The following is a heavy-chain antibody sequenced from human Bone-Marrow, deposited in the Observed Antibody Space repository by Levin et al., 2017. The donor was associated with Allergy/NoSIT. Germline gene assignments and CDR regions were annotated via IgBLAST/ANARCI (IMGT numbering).Heavy chain of an antibody. J-gene: IGHJ3*02. D-gene: IGHD3/OR15-3a*01. CDR1: GDSITSTTSY. V-gene: IGHV4-39*01. CDR2: VSHSGVT. CDR3: ARRRIRLSRTDYNDAFHI. Sequence: PSETLSLTCTVSGDSITSTTSYWGWIRQSPGKGLEWIGSVSHSGVTYSHPSLKSRLTILLDTSNNPFSLRLDSVTAADTSFYYCARRRIRLSRTDYNDAFHIWGQGMMVSV.